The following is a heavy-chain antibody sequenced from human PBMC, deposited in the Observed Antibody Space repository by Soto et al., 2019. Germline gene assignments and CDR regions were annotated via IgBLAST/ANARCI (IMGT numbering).Heavy chain of an antibody. CDR1: GYTLTELS. V-gene: IGHV1-24*01. Sequence: ASVKVSCNVSGYTLTELSMHWVRLAPGKGLEWMGGFDPEDGETIYAQKFQGRVTMTEDTSTDTAYMELSSLRSEDTAVYYCATDRGIWSGYRYYYYGMDVWGQGTTVTVSS. CDR3: ATDRGIWSGYRYYYYGMDV. D-gene: IGHD3-3*01. CDR2: FDPEDGET. J-gene: IGHJ6*02.